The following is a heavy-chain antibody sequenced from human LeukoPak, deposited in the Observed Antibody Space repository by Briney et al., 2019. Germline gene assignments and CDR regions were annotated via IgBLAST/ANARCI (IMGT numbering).Heavy chain of an antibody. CDR2: IKHDGSEK. CDR1: GFIFTGHF. CDR3: ATDRGWRTSGYYLYYFEY. D-gene: IGHD3-3*01. Sequence: PGGSLRLSCAASGFIFTGHFMSWVRQAPGKGLEWVASIKHDGSEKYYVDSVRGRFTISRDNTKNLLYLQMSSLRAEDTAVYYCATDRGWRTSGYYLYYFEYWGQGTLVTFSS. V-gene: IGHV3-7*01. J-gene: IGHJ4*02.